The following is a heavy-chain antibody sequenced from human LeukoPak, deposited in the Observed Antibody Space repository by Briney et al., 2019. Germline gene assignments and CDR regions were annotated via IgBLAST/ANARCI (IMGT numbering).Heavy chain of an antibody. V-gene: IGHV1-18*01. D-gene: IGHD6-19*01. Sequence: ASVKVPCKASGYTFTSYGISWVRQAPGQGLEWMGWISAYNGNTNYAQKLQGRVTMTTDTSTSTAYMELRSLRSDDTAVYYCARDLVAVAGDNYYYYYGMDVWGQGTTVTVSS. CDR3: ARDLVAVAGDNYYYYYGMDV. J-gene: IGHJ6*02. CDR2: ISAYNGNT. CDR1: GYTFTSYG.